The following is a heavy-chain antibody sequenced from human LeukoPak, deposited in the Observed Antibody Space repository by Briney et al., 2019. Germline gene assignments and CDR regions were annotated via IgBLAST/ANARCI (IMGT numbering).Heavy chain of an antibody. CDR2: ISGSGGST. Sequence: GGSLRLSCAASGFTFSSYGVSWVRQAPGKGLEWVSAISGSGGSTYYADSVKGRFTISRDNSKNTLYLQMNSLRAEDTAVYYCAKLDSHGTPDNWFDPWGQGTLVTVSS. J-gene: IGHJ5*02. V-gene: IGHV3-23*01. CDR3: AKLDSHGTPDNWFDP. D-gene: IGHD1-26*01. CDR1: GFTFSSYG.